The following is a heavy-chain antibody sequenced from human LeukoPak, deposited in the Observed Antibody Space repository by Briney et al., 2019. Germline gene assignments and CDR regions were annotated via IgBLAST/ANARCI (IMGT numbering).Heavy chain of an antibody. D-gene: IGHD3-10*01. V-gene: IGHV3-21*01. Sequence: AGGSLRLSCAASGFTFSSYSMNWVRQAPGKGLEWVSSISSSSSYIYYADSVKGRFTISRDNAKNSLYLQMNSLRAEDTAVYYCARDHLAASITMVRGGMGVWGQGTLVTVSS. CDR2: ISSSSSYI. CDR3: ARDHLAASITMVRGGMGV. J-gene: IGHJ4*02. CDR1: GFTFSSYS.